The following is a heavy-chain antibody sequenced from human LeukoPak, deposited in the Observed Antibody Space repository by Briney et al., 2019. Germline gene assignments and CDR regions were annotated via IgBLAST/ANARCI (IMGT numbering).Heavy chain of an antibody. V-gene: IGHV3-7*03. CDR2: INSDGSEG. CDR3: ARSSYSSSSSV. Sequence: GGSLRLSCAVSGFTFSGFWMSWSRQAPGKGLEWEASINSDGSEGYYADVVKGRFTISRDNAKNSLYLQINSLRAGDTAVYYCARSSYSSSSSVWGQGTMVTVSS. J-gene: IGHJ3*01. CDR1: GFTFSGFW. D-gene: IGHD6-6*01.